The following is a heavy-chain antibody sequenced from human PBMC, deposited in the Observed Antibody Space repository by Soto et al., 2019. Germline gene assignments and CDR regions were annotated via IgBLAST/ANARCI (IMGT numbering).Heavy chain of an antibody. CDR3: SRDFGYHHSRLSY. D-gene: IGHD5-18*01. V-gene: IGHV4-31*03. Sequence: SETLSLTCTVSGGSISSGGYYWSWIRQHPGKGLEWIGYIYYSGSTYYNPSLKSRVTISVDTSKNQFSLKLSSVTAADTAVYYCSRDFGYHHSRLSYSAQRTPVPVSS. CDR2: IYYSGST. CDR1: GGSISSGGYY. J-gene: IGHJ1*01.